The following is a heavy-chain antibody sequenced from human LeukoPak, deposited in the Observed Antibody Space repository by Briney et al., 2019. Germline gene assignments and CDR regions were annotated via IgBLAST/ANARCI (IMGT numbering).Heavy chain of an antibody. D-gene: IGHD1-26*01. V-gene: IGHV3-48*01. CDR2: ISSSSSTI. Sequence: GSLRLSCAASGFTFSSYSMNWVRQAPGKGLEWVSYISSSSSTIYYGDSVKGRFTISRDNARNSLYLQMNSLRAEDTALYYCARVEGWELGFLDYWGQGTLVTVSS. CDR1: GFTFSSYS. CDR3: ARVEGWELGFLDY. J-gene: IGHJ4*02.